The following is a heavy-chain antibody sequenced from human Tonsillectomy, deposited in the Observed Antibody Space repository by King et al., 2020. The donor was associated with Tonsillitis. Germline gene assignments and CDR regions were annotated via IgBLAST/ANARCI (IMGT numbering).Heavy chain of an antibody. J-gene: IGHJ4*02. CDR1: GGSISSYY. V-gene: IGHV4-59*01. CDR3: ARSAAVAGSAGAFDY. D-gene: IGHD6-19*01. Sequence: VQLQESGPGLVKPSETLSLTCTVSGGSISSYYWSWIRQPPGKGLEWIGYIYYSGSTNYNPSLKSRVTISVDTYKNQFSLKLSSVTAADTAVYYCARSAAVAGSAGAFDYWGQGTLVTVSS. CDR2: IYYSGST.